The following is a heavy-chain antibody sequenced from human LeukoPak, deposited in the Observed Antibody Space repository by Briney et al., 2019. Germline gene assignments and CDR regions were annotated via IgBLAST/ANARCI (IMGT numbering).Heavy chain of an antibody. Sequence: GGSLRLSCAASGFTFSSYEMNWVRQAPGKWLEWVSYISSSGYIYYADSVKGRFTISRDNAKNSLYQQMNSLRAEDTAVYYCARTQKDYDSSGYDYWGQGTLVTVSS. CDR1: GFTFSSYE. CDR3: ARTQKDYDSSGYDY. J-gene: IGHJ4*02. CDR2: ISSSGYI. V-gene: IGHV3-48*03. D-gene: IGHD3-22*01.